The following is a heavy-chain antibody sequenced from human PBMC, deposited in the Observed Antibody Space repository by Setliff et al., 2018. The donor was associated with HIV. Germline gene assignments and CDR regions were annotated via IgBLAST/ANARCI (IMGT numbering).Heavy chain of an antibody. CDR1: GGSFSGYY. CDR3: ARSGDIVVVVAATEGAWCDP. V-gene: IGHV4-34*01. D-gene: IGHD2-15*01. J-gene: IGHJ5*02. Sequence: PSETLSLTCAVYGGSFSGYYWSWIRQPPGKGLEWIGEINHSGSTTYNPSLKSRVTISVDTSKNQFSLKLSSVTAADTAVYYCARSGDIVVVVAATEGAWCDPWGQGTLVTVSS. CDR2: INHSGST.